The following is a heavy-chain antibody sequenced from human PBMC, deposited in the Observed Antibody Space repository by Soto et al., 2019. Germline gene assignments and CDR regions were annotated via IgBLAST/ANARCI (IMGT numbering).Heavy chain of an antibody. Sequence: AXVKVSCKASGYTFTRYYMPWVLQAPGQGLEWMGIMNPSGGSTSYAQKFQGRVTMTRDTSTSTVYMELSSLRSEDTAVYYCARDRTALYDSPFDPWGQGTLVTVSS. CDR1: GYTFTRYY. J-gene: IGHJ5*02. CDR3: ARDRTALYDSPFDP. D-gene: IGHD3-22*01. V-gene: IGHV1-46*01. CDR2: MNPSGGST.